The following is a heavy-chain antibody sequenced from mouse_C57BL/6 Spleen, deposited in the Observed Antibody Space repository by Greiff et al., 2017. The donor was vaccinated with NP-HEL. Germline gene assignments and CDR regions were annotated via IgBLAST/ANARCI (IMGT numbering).Heavy chain of an antibody. J-gene: IGHJ3*01. CDR2: IYPSDSET. CDR1: GYTFTSYW. Sequence: VQLQQPGAELVRPGSSVKLSCKASGYTFTSYWMDWVKQRPGQGLEWIGNIYPSDSETHYNQKFKDKATLTVDKSSSTAYMQLSSLTSEDSAVYYCARGGSSGYLFAYWGQGTLVTVSA. CDR3: ARGGSSGYLFAY. V-gene: IGHV1-61*01. D-gene: IGHD3-2*02.